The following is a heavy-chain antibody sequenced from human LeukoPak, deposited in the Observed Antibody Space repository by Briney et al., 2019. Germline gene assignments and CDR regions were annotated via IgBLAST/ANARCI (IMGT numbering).Heavy chain of an antibody. Sequence: ASVKVSCKASGGTFSSYAISWVRQAPGQGLEWMGGIIPIFGTANYAQKFQGRVTITADKSTSTAYMELRSLRSDDTAVYYCARDGYCSGGSCYYYYMDVWGKGTTVTISS. D-gene: IGHD2-15*01. CDR3: ARDGYCSGGSCYYYYMDV. CDR1: GGTFSSYA. CDR2: IIPIFGTA. V-gene: IGHV1-69*06. J-gene: IGHJ6*03.